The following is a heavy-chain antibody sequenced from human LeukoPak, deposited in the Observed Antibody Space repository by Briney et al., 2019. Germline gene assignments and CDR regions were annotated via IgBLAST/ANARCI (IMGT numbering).Heavy chain of an antibody. V-gene: IGHV1-69*01. CDR3: ARVVVSSGWYGFSDY. D-gene: IGHD6-19*01. J-gene: IGHJ4*02. CDR1: GGTFSSYA. CDR2: IIPIFGTA. Sequence: GASVKVSYKASGGTFSSYAISWVRQAPGQGLEWMGGIIPIFGTANYAQKFQGRVTITADESTSTAYMELSSLRSEDTAVYYCARVVVSSGWYGFSDYWGQGTLVTVSS.